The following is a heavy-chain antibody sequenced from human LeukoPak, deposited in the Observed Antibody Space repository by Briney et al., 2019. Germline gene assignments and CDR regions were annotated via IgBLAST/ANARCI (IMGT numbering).Heavy chain of an antibody. D-gene: IGHD1-1*01. CDR1: GGSISSSSYY. CDR3: ARLAYNPGPLGNDY. Sequence: SETLSLTCTVSGGSISSSSYYWGWIRQPPGKGLEWIGSIYYSGSTYYNPSLKSRVVISVDTSKNQFSLQLSSVTAADTAVYYCARLAYNPGPLGNDYWGQGTLVTVSS. J-gene: IGHJ4*02. V-gene: IGHV4-39*01. CDR2: IYYSGST.